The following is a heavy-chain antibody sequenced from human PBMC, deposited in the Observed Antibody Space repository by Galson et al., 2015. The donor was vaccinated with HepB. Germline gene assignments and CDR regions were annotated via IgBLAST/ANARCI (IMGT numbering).Heavy chain of an antibody. Sequence: SLRLSCAASGFTFSSYSMNWVRQAPGKGLEWVSYISSSGDTIYYADSVKGRFTISRDNAKNSLYLQMNSLSPEDTGVYYCARRGRWLQCIDYLGQGTLVTVSS. V-gene: IGHV3-48*04. CDR3: ARRGRWLQCIDY. CDR1: GFTFSSYS. D-gene: IGHD5-24*01. J-gene: IGHJ4*02. CDR2: ISSSGDTI.